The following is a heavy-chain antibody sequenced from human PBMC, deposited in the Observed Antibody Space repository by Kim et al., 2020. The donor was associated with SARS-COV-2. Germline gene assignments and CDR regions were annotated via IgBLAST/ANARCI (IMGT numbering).Heavy chain of an antibody. Sequence: GGSLRLSCAASGFTFSSYEMNWVRQAPGKGLEWVSYIIDSGTTIYYADSVKGRFTISRDNDKNSLYLQMNSLRADDTAVYYCARGPKYSPFDYWFHGTLV. CDR3: ARGPKYSPFDY. CDR2: IIDSGTTI. J-gene: IGHJ4*01. CDR1: GFTFSSYE. D-gene: IGHD5-18*01. V-gene: IGHV3-48*03.